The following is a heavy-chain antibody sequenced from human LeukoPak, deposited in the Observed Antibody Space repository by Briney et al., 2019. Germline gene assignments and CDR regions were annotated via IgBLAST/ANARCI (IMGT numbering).Heavy chain of an antibody. CDR1: GDIVSSNSVT. CDR2: TYYRSTWYN. D-gene: IGHD2-2*01. V-gene: IGHV6-1*01. J-gene: IGHJ5*02. CDR3: ARRLTQYDCFDP. Sequence: SQTLSLTCAISGDIVSSNSVTWNWIRQSPSRGLEWLGRTYYRSTWYNDYAVSVRGRITVNPDTSKNQFSLHLNSVAPEDTAVYYCARRLTQYDCFDPWGQGILVTVSS.